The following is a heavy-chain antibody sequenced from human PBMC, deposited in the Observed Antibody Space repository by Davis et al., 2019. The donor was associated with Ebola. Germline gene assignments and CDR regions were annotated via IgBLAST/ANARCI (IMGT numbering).Heavy chain of an antibody. CDR2: IGTAGDT. Sequence: GESLKISCAASGFTFSSYDMHWVRQATGKGLEWVSAIGTAGDTYYPGSVKGRFTISRENAKNSLYLQMNSLRAGDTAVYYCARVSGNYHAFDIWGQGTMVTVSS. J-gene: IGHJ3*02. V-gene: IGHV3-13*01. D-gene: IGHD5-24*01. CDR1: GFTFSSYD. CDR3: ARVSGNYHAFDI.